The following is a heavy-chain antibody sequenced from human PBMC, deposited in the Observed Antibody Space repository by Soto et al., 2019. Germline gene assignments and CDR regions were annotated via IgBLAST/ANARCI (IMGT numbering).Heavy chain of an antibody. CDR1: GYTFTIYD. Sequence: ASVKVSCKASGYTFTIYDINWVLQATGEGLEWMGWMNPNSGNTGYAQKFQGRVTMTRNTSISTAYMELSSLRSEDTAVYYCASRGRYDFWSGYYWSQDFDYWGQGTLVTVS. J-gene: IGHJ4*02. CDR3: ASRGRYDFWSGYYWSQDFDY. V-gene: IGHV1-8*01. D-gene: IGHD3-3*01. CDR2: MNPNSGNT.